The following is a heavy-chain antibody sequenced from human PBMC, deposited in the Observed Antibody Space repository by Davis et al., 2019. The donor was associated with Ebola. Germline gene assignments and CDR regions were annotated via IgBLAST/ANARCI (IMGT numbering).Heavy chain of an antibody. Sequence: PGGSLRLSCAASGFTFSSYAMSWVRQAPGKGLEWVSAIGTAGDTYYPGSVKGRFTISRENAKRSLYLQMNSLRAGDTAVYYCARAGDSNWSLDYWGQGTLVTVSS. J-gene: IGHJ4*02. D-gene: IGHD4-11*01. CDR2: IGTAGDT. CDR1: GFTFSSYA. V-gene: IGHV3-13*01. CDR3: ARAGDSNWSLDY.